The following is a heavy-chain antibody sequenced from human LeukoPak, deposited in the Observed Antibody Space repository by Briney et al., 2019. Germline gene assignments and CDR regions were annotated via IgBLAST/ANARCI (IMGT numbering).Heavy chain of an antibody. Sequence: SETLSLTCTVSGGSISSYYWSWIRQPPGKGLEWIGYIYYSGSANYNPSLKSRVTISVDTSKNQFSLKLSSVTVADTAVYYCARQGIAVAGGSYYFDYWGQGTLVTVSS. CDR1: GGSISSYY. CDR3: ARQGIAVAGGSYYFDY. V-gene: IGHV4-59*08. CDR2: IYYSGSA. D-gene: IGHD6-19*01. J-gene: IGHJ4*02.